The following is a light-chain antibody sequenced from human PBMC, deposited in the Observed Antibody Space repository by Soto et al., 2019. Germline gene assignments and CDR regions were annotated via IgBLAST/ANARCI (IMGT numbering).Light chain of an antibody. CDR2: DVN. CDR3: SSYTGSSTFV. Sequence: QSALTQPASVSGSPGQSMTISCTGTSSDVGGYDYVSWYQQLPGKAPKVLIYDVNNRPSGLSHRFSGSKSGNTASLTISGLQAGDEADYYCSSYTGSSTFVFGTETKLTVL. J-gene: IGLJ1*01. CDR1: SSDVGGYDY. V-gene: IGLV2-14*01.